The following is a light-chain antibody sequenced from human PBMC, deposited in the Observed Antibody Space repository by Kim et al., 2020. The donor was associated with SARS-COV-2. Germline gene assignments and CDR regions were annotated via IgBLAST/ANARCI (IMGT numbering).Light chain of an antibody. CDR3: QQRGSWPST. CDR2: GAS. CDR1: QRISSY. Sequence: SLSLGESAPLSCKASQRISSYLAWYQQKPGQAPRLLIHGASNRATGIPARFSGSGSETVFTLTINSLEAEDFAVYYCQQRGSWPSTFGKGTKLEI. J-gene: IGKJ2*01. V-gene: IGKV3-11*01.